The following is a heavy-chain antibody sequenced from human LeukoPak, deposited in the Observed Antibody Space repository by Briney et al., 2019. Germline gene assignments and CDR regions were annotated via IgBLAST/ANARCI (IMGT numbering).Heavy chain of an antibody. CDR3: ARSRYSSSSGLDFDY. D-gene: IGHD6-6*01. CDR1: GGPISSDY. CDR2: IYTSGST. J-gene: IGHJ4*02. Sequence: SETLSLTCTVSGGPISSDYWSWIRQPAGKGLEWIGHIYTSGSTNYNPSLKSRVTISVDKSKNQFSLKLSFVTAADTAVYYCARSRYSSSSGLDFDYWGQGTLVTISS. V-gene: IGHV4-4*07.